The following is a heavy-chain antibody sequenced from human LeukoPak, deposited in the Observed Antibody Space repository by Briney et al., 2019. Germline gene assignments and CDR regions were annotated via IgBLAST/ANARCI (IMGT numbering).Heavy chain of an antibody. V-gene: IGHV1-18*01. J-gene: IGHJ4*02. CDR1: GHTLTSYG. Sequence: ASVKVSCEASGHTLTSYGINLMRQAPGQGLEWMGWISTQSGNTNYAQKVQGRLTLTTDRSTNTAYMELRSLRSDDTAVYYCARGAYGDKWGQGTMVTVSS. CDR3: ARGAYGDK. D-gene: IGHD4-17*01. CDR2: ISTQSGNT.